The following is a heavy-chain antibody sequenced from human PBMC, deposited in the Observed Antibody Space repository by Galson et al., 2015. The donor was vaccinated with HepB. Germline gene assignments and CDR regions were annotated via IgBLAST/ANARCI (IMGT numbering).Heavy chain of an antibody. CDR3: ARDDYGDQTGNFQH. CDR1: GYTFTGYY. Sequence: SVKVSCKASGYTFTGYYMHWVRQAPGQGLEWMGRINPNSGGTNYAQKFQGRVTMTRDTSISTAYMELSRLRSDDTAVYYCARDDYGDQTGNFQHWGQGTLVTVSS. V-gene: IGHV1-2*06. D-gene: IGHD4-17*01. J-gene: IGHJ1*01. CDR2: INPNSGGT.